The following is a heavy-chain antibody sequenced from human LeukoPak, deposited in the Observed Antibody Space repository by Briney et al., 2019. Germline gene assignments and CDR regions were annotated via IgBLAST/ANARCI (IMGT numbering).Heavy chain of an antibody. D-gene: IGHD6-13*01. CDR2: ISSGGGTT. V-gene: IGHV3-23*01. J-gene: IGHJ3*02. CDR1: GFTFSSYA. Sequence: GGSLRLSCAASGFTFSSYAMTWVRQAPGKGLEWVSAISSGGGTTNYADSVKGRFTISRDNSKNTLYLQMSSLRAEDTAVYFCAKSRIAAADDAFDMWGQGTMVT. CDR3: AKSRIAAADDAFDM.